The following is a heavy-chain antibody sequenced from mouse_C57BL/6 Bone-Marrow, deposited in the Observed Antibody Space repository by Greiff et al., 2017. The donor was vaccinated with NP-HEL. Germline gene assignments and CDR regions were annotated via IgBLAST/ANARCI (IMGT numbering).Heavy chain of an antibody. CDR1: GYTFTSYD. Sequence: VQLQQSGPELVKPGASVKLSCKASGYTFTSYDINWVKQRPGPGLDWIGWIYPRDGSTKYNEKFKGKATLTVDTSSRTAYMELHSLTSEDSAVYFCARSGGTFYGNYDWYFDVWGTGTTVTVSS. CDR2: IYPRDGST. CDR3: ARSGGTFYGNYDWYFDV. D-gene: IGHD2-10*01. J-gene: IGHJ1*03. V-gene: IGHV1-85*01.